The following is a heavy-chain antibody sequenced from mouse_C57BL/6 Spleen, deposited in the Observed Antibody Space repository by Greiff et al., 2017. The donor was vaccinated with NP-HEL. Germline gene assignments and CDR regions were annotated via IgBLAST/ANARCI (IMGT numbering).Heavy chain of an antibody. J-gene: IGHJ3*01. V-gene: IGHV1-81*01. CDR1: GYTFTSYG. D-gene: IGHD1-1*01. Sequence: QVQLQQSGAELAKPGASVKLSCKASGYTFTSYGISWVKQRTGQGLEWIGEIYPRSGNTYYNEKFKGKATLTADKSSSTAYMELRSLTSEDSAVYFCARSRDSTTVVAPFAYWGQGTLVTVSA. CDR2: IYPRSGNT. CDR3: ARSRDSTTVVAPFAY.